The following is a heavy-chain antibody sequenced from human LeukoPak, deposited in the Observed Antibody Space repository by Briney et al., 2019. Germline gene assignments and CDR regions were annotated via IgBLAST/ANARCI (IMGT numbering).Heavy chain of an antibody. CDR2: INHSGGT. J-gene: IGHJ4*02. Sequence: SETLSLTCAVYGGSFSGYYWSWIRQPPGKGLEWIGEINHSGGTNYNPSLKSRVTISVDTSKNQFSLKLSSVTAADTAVYYCASRLGSVGYCSSTSCPGPFDYWGQGTLVTVSS. CDR3: ASRLGSVGYCSSTSCPGPFDY. D-gene: IGHD2-2*01. V-gene: IGHV4-34*01. CDR1: GGSFSGYY.